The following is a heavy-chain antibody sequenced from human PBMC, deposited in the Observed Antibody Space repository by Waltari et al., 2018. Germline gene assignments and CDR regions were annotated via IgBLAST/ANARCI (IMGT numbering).Heavy chain of an antibody. V-gene: IGHV4-4*02. Sequence: GEIYHRGSTNYNPSLKSRVTISVDTSKNQFSLKLSSVTAADTAVDYCARDHDSSWYVRGGYYYYGMDVWGQGTTVTVSS. CDR2: IYHRGST. D-gene: IGHD6-13*01. J-gene: IGHJ6*02. CDR3: ARDHDSSWYVRGGYYYYGMDV.